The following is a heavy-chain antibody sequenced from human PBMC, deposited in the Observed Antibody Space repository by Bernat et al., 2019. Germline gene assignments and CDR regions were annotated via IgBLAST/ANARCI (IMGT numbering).Heavy chain of an antibody. D-gene: IGHD3-10*01. CDR2: IYYSGST. J-gene: IGHJ5*02. CDR3: ARGLTMGGNWFDP. Sequence: QVQLQESGPGPVKPSETLSLTCTVSGGSISSYYWSWIRQPPGKGLEWIGYIYYSGSTNYNPSLKSRVTISVDMSKNQFSLKLSSVTAADTAVYYCARGLTMGGNWFDPWGQGTLVTVSS. CDR1: GGSISSYY. V-gene: IGHV4-59*01.